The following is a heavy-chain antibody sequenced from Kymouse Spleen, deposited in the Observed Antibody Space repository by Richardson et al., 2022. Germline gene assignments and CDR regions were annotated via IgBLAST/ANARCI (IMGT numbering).Heavy chain of an antibody. V-gene: IGHV3-9*01. D-gene: IGHD4-11,IGHD4-11*01. Sequence: EVQLVESGGGLVQPGRSLRLSCAASGFTFDDYAMHWVRQAPGKGLEWVSGISWNSGSIGYADSVKGRFTISRDNAKNSLYLQMNSLRAEDTALYYCAKDIHSNYGWFDPWGQGTLVTVSS. J-gene: IGHJ5*02. CDR2: ISWNSGSI. CDR1: GFTFDDYA. CDR3: AKDIHSNYGWFDP.